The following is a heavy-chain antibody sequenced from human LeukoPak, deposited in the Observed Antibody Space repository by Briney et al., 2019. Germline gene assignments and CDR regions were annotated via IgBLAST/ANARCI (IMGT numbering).Heavy chain of an antibody. CDR2: VSHSGVT. CDR1: GYSITRGYH. CDR3: ARHVRATGGSRGVFYFDF. V-gene: IGHV4-38-2*01. D-gene: IGHD6-13*01. Sequence: SETLSLTCVVSGYSITRGYHWAWIRQPPGKGLEWIGSVSHSGVTYYNPSLKSRVTLSVDTSKNQFSLGLVSVIAADTAVYYCARHVRATGGSRGVFYFDFWGQGTPVPVSS. J-gene: IGHJ4*02.